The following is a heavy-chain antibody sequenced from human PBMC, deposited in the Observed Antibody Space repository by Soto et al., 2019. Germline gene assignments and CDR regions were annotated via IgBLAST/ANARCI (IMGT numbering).Heavy chain of an antibody. Sequence: HPGGSLRLSCAASGFTFSSYWMHWVRQAPGKGLVWVSRINSDGSSTSYADSVKGRFTISRDNAKNTLYLQMNSLRAEDTAVYYCARVPRGSYLWPADYWGQGTLVTVSS. D-gene: IGHD1-26*01. CDR2: INSDGSST. CDR3: ARVPRGSYLWPADY. CDR1: GFTFSSYW. J-gene: IGHJ4*02. V-gene: IGHV3-74*01.